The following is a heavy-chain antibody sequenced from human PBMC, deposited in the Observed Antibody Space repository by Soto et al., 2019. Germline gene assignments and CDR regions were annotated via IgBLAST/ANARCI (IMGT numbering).Heavy chain of an antibody. V-gene: IGHV3-21*06. CDR3: VRDLPRLWGYGLHV. CDR1: GFTFSSYS. Sequence: EVQLVESGGGLVKPGGSLRLSCAASGFTFSSYSMNWVRQAPGKGLEWVSSISSRSAYISYADSVKGRFTISRDNAKDSLPLQMNSLRAEDTATYYCVRDLPRLWGYGLHVWGQGTTVIVSS. D-gene: IGHD3-10*01. CDR2: ISSRSAYI. J-gene: IGHJ6*02.